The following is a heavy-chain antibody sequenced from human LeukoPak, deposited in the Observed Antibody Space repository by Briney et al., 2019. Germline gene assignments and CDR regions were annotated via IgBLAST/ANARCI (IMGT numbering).Heavy chain of an antibody. D-gene: IGHD2-2*01. CDR1: GFTFSSYS. J-gene: IGHJ6*02. CDR2: ISSSSSYI. Sequence: GGSLRLSCAASGFTFSSYSMNWVRQAPGKGLEWVSSISSSSSYIYYADSVKGRFTISRDNAKNSLYLQMNSLRAEDTAVYYCARLNPTGYCSSTSCPHYYYYGMDVWGQGTTVTVSS. V-gene: IGHV3-21*01. CDR3: ARLNPTGYCSSTSCPHYYYYGMDV.